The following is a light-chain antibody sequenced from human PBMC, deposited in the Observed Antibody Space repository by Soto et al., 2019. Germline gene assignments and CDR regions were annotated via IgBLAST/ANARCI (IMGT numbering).Light chain of an antibody. CDR3: SSYRTSNTRQIV. CDR1: SSDVGGYNY. Sequence: QSVLPQPSSVSGSPGQSITLSCPGTSSDVGGYNYVSWYQHHPGKAPKLMIYDVSNRPSGVSNRFSGSKSGNTASLSISGLQPEDEADYYCSSYRTSNTRQIVCGTGTKVTVL. CDR2: DVS. V-gene: IGLV2-14*03. J-gene: IGLJ1*01.